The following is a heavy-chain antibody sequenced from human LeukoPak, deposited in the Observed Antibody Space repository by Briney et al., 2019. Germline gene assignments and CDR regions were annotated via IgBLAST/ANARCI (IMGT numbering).Heavy chain of an antibody. CDR2: IKSDGKT. J-gene: IGHJ1*01. CDR1: GFTFSSYW. CDR3: ARAPSEIGGYYPEYFRH. Sequence: GGSLRLSCAASGFTFSSYWMHWVRQAPGKGLVWVARIKSDGKTNYADSVKGRFTISRDNAKNTVSLQMNSLRAEDTGVYYCARAPSEIGGYYPEYFRHWGQGTLVTVSS. V-gene: IGHV3-74*01. D-gene: IGHD3-22*01.